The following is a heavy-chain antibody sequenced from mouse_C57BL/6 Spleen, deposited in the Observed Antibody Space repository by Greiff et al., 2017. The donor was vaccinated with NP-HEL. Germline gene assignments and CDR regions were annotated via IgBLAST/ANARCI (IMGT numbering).Heavy chain of an antibody. D-gene: IGHD1-1*01. V-gene: IGHV5-9*01. Sequence: EVQLVESGGGLVKPGGSLKLSCAASGFTFSSYTMSWVRQTPEKRLEWVATISGGGGNTYYPDSVKGRFTISRDNAKNTLYLQMSSLRSEDTALYYCATRLLRTYWYFDVWGTGTTVTVSS. CDR3: ATRLLRTYWYFDV. J-gene: IGHJ1*03. CDR1: GFTFSSYT. CDR2: ISGGGGNT.